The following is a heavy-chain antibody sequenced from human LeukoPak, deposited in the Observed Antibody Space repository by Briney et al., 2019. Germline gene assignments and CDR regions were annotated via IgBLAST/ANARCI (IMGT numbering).Heavy chain of an antibody. J-gene: IGHJ4*02. V-gene: IGHV3-48*03. CDR2: ISSSGSTI. CDR1: GFTFSSYE. Sequence: GGSLRLSCAAPGFTFSSYEMNWVRQAPGKGLEWVSYISSSGSTIYYADSVKGRFTISRDNAKNSLYLQMNSPRAEDTAVYYCARAAQYQLPVQIVFEYYFDYWGQGTLVTVSS. D-gene: IGHD2-2*01. CDR3: ARAAQYQLPVQIVFEYYFDY.